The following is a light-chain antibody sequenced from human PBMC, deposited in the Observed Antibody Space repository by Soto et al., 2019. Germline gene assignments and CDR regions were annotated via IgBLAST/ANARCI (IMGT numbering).Light chain of an antibody. V-gene: IGLV2-11*01. CDR2: DVT. CDR1: SSDVGGHNF. CDR3: CSYAGSYTYV. J-gene: IGLJ1*01. Sequence: QSALTQPRSVSGSPGQSVSISCTGTSSDVGGHNFVSWYQQHPGKAPKVMIYDVTKRPSGVPDRFSGSKSGNTASLTISGLQAEDEADYYCCSYAGSYTYVFGTGTKVTVL.